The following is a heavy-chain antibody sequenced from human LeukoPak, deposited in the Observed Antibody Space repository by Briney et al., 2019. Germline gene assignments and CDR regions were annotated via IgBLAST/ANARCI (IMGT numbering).Heavy chain of an antibody. D-gene: IGHD3-10*01. V-gene: IGHV1-18*01. J-gene: IGHJ4*02. CDR1: GYTFAHYG. CDR3: ARDRISMVRGISDI. Sequence: ASVKVSCTASGYTFAHYGISWVRQAPGKRLEWMGWLIAYNGHTNYAQKFQGRVNMTRDISTGTAYMELKSLGSDDTAVYYCARDRISMVRGISDIWGQGTLITVSS. CDR2: LIAYNGHT.